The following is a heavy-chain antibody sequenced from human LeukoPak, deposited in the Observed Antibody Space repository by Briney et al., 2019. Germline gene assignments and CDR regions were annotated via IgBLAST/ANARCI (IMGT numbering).Heavy chain of an antibody. CDR3: ARGGSGSYYVLFFDY. V-gene: IGHV3-30*04. CDR1: GFTFSSYA. CDR2: ISYDGSNK. Sequence: GRSLRLSCAASGFTFSSYAMHWVRQAPDKGLEWVAVISYDGSNKYYADSVKGRFTISRDNSKNTLYLQMNSLRAEDTAVYYCARGGSGSYYVLFFDYWGQGTLVTVSS. D-gene: IGHD3-10*01. J-gene: IGHJ4*02.